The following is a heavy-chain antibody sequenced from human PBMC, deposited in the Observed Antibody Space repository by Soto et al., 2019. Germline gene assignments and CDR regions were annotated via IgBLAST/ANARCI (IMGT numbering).Heavy chain of an antibody. Sequence: SETLSLTCAVSGGSISSGGYSWSWIRQPPGKGLEWIGYIYHSGSTYYNPSLKSRFTISRDNSKNTLYLQMQSLRAEDTAVYYCSPDSSGGEFDCWGQGTLVTVSS. CDR1: GGSISSGGYS. V-gene: IGHV4-30-2*01. J-gene: IGHJ4*02. CDR3: SPDSSGGEFDC. CDR2: IYHSGST. D-gene: IGHD3-22*01.